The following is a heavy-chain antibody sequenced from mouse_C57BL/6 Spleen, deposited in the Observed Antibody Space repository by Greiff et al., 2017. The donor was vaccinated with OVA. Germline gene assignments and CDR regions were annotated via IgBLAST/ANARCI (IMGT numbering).Heavy chain of an antibody. CDR1: GFSLPSYG. Sequence: QVQLQQSGPGLVQPSQSLSITCTVSGFSLPSYGVHWVRQSPGKGLEWLGVIWRGGSTDSNAAFMSRLSITKDNSKSQVFFKMNSLQADDTAIYYCAKNDYGSSYWYFDVWGTGTTVTVSS. J-gene: IGHJ1*03. CDR2: IWRGGST. CDR3: AKNDYGSSYWYFDV. V-gene: IGHV2-5*01. D-gene: IGHD1-1*01.